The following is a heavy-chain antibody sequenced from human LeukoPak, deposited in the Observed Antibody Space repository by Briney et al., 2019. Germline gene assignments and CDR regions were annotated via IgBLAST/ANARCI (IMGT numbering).Heavy chain of an antibody. CDR3: ARGGYARNLKESLSY. D-gene: IGHD5-18*01. J-gene: IGHJ4*02. V-gene: IGHV1-69*05. Sequence: SVQVSCKASGGTFSSYAISWVRQAPGQGLEWMGRIIPIFGTANYAQKFQGRVTITTDESTSTAYMELSSLRSEDTAVYYCARGGYARNLKESLSYWDQGTLVTVSS. CDR1: GGTFSSYA. CDR2: IIPIFGTA.